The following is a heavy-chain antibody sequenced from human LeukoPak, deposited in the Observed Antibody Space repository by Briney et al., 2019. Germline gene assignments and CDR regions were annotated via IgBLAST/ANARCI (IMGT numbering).Heavy chain of an antibody. V-gene: IGHV1-18*01. CDR2: ISAYNGNT. CDR1: GYTFTSYG. CDR3: ARGPPDVVVPAAPDY. D-gene: IGHD2-2*01. Sequence: ASVKVSCKASGYTFTSYGISWVRQAPGQGLEWMGWISAYNGNTNYAQKLQGRVTMTTDTSTSTAYMELRRLRSDDTAVYYCARGPPDVVVPAAPDYWGQGTLVTVSS. J-gene: IGHJ4*02.